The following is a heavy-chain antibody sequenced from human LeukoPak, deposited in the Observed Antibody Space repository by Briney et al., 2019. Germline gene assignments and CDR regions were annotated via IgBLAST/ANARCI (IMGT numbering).Heavy chain of an antibody. Sequence: ASVKVSCKVSVYSLTELSIHWVRQAPGKGLEWMGGFDPEDGGAIYAQKFQGRVTMTTDTSTSTAYMELRSLRSGDTAVYYCARRLDFWSLRGYYYYYMDVWGTGTTVTVSS. CDR2: FDPEDGGA. J-gene: IGHJ6*03. D-gene: IGHD3-3*01. CDR1: VYSLTELS. V-gene: IGHV1-24*01. CDR3: ARRLDFWSLRGYYYYYMDV.